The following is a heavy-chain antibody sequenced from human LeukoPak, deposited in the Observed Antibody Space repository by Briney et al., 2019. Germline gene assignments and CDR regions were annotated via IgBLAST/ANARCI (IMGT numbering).Heavy chain of an antibody. J-gene: IGHJ4*02. CDR3: ARVSGRLERQSDLDY. CDR2: ISGDSTYI. D-gene: IGHD1-1*01. CDR1: GFTFASYS. Sequence: GGSLRLSCAASGFTFASYSMNWVRQAPGKGLEWVSSISGDSTYIYNAGSVKGRFTISRDNAQASLYLQMTSLRADDTAVYYCARVSGRLERQSDLDYWGQGTLVIVSS. V-gene: IGHV3-21*01.